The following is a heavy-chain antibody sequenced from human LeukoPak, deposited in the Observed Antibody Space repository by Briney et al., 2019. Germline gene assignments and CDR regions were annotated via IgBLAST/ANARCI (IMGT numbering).Heavy chain of an antibody. V-gene: IGHV1-18*01. CDR3: ARVGYDSSGLYYFDY. CDR2: ISAYNGST. D-gene: IGHD3-22*01. Sequence: ASVKVSCKASGYTFTSYGISWVRQAPGQGLEWMGWISAYNGSTNYAQKLQGRVTMTTDTSTSTAYMELRSLRSDDTAVYYCARVGYDSSGLYYFDYWGQGTLVTVSS. J-gene: IGHJ4*02. CDR1: GYTFTSYG.